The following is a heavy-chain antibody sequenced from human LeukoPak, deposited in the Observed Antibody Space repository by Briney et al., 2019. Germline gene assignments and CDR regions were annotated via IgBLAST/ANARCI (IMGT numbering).Heavy chain of an antibody. Sequence: PSRSLRLSCAASGFTFDDYAMHWVRQAPGKGLEWVSGISWNSGSIGYADSVKGRFTISRDNAKNSLYLQMNSLRAEDTALYYCAKDLYGSGSNYYYYGMDVWGQGTTVTVSS. J-gene: IGHJ6*02. CDR2: ISWNSGSI. D-gene: IGHD3-10*01. V-gene: IGHV3-9*01. CDR1: GFTFDDYA. CDR3: AKDLYGSGSNYYYYGMDV.